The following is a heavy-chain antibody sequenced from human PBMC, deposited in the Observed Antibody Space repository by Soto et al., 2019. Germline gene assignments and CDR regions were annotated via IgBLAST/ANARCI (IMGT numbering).Heavy chain of an antibody. CDR1: GYTFTGYY. CDR2: INPNSGGT. D-gene: IGHD3-10*01. CDR3: ARGRGHYYGSGSYAGPPSPTSLYGMDV. V-gene: IGHV1-2*04. Sequence: GASVKVSCKASGYTFTGYYMHWVRQAPGQGLEWMGWINPNSGGTNYAQKFQGWVTMTRDTSISTAYMELSRLRSDDTAVYYCARGRGHYYGSGSYAGPPSPTSLYGMDVWGQGTTVTVSS. J-gene: IGHJ6*02.